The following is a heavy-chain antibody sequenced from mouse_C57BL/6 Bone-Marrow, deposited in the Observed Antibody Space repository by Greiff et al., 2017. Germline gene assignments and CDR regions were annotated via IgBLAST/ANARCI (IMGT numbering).Heavy chain of an antibody. Sequence: QVQLQQSGAELVRPGASVKLSCKASGYTFTDYYINWVKQRPGQGLEWIARIYPGSGNTYYNEKFKGKATLTAEKSSSTAYMQLSSLTSEDSAVYFCARGGGYPIFDDWGQGTTLTVSS. CDR3: ARGGGYPIFDD. V-gene: IGHV1-76*01. CDR2: IYPGSGNT. J-gene: IGHJ2*01. D-gene: IGHD2-2*01. CDR1: GYTFTDYY.